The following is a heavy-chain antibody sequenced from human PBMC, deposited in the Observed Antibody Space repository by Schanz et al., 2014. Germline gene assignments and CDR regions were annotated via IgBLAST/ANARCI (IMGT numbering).Heavy chain of an antibody. V-gene: IGHV3-33*01. CDR2: IWYDGSNK. Sequence: QVQLVESGGGVVQPGRSLRLSCAASGFTFSSYGMHWVRQAPGKGLEWVAIIWYDGSNKYYADSVKGRFTISRDNSKNTLFLQMSSLRAEDTAVYYCARDGDFDYWGQGTVVTVSS. CDR3: ARDGDFDY. J-gene: IGHJ4*02. CDR1: GFTFSSYG.